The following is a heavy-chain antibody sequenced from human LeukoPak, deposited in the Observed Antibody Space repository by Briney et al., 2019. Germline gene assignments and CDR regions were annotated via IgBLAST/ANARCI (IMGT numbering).Heavy chain of an antibody. Sequence: GGSLRLSCAASGFTFSNYSMNWVRQAPGKGLEWVSSISSSSSYIYYADSVKGRFTISRDNAKNSLYLQMNSLRAEDTAVYYCARDEVVPAATNYYYYYGMDVWGKGTTVTVSS. V-gene: IGHV3-21*01. CDR2: ISSSSSYI. CDR3: ARDEVVPAATNYYYYYGMDV. D-gene: IGHD2-2*01. J-gene: IGHJ6*04. CDR1: GFTFSNYS.